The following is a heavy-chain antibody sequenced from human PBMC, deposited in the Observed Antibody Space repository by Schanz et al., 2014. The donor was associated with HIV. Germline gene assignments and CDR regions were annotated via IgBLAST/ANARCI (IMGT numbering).Heavy chain of an antibody. CDR2: IWYDGSNK. V-gene: IGHV3-33*06. CDR1: GFTFSNYG. CDR3: AKEEVPNDY. Sequence: QVQLVESGGGVIQPGRSLRLSCAASGFTFSNYGMHWVRQAPGRGLEWVAVIWYDGSNKYQADSVKGRFTTSRDNSRSMLYLHMNSLRFEDTAFYYCAKEEVPNDYWGLGTLVTVSS. J-gene: IGHJ4*02. D-gene: IGHD3-10*01.